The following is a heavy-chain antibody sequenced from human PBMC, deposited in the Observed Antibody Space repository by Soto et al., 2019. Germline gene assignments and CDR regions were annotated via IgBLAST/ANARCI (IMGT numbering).Heavy chain of an antibody. Sequence: GASVKVSCKASGYTFTSYGISWVRQAPGQGLEWMGWISAYNGNTNYAQKLQGRVTMTTDTSTSTAYMELRSLRSDDTAVYYCARVQYRLAVAGTHIDPWGQGTLVTVSS. D-gene: IGHD6-19*01. J-gene: IGHJ5*02. CDR1: GYTFTSYG. V-gene: IGHV1-18*01. CDR2: ISAYNGNT. CDR3: ARVQYRLAVAGTHIDP.